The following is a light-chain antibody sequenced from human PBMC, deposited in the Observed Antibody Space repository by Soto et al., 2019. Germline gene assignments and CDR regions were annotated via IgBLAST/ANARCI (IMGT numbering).Light chain of an antibody. CDR1: SSDVGNYDL. J-gene: IGLJ2*01. CDR3: CSYAGSNSCV. CDR2: EAT. V-gene: IGLV2-23*01. Sequence: QSALTQPASVSGSPGQSITISCTGTSSDVGNYDLVSWYQHHPGEAPKLLIYEATRRPSGVPNRFSGSKSGNMASLTISGLRAEDVAYYYCCSYAGSNSCVFGGGTQLTVL.